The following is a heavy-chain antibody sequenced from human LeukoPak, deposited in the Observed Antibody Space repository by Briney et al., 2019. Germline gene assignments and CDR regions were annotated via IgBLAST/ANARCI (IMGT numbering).Heavy chain of an antibody. J-gene: IGHJ4*02. CDR2: IYHSGST. CDR3: ATYSYDSSGYLSRFDF. V-gene: IGHV4-38-2*02. D-gene: IGHD3-22*01. CDR1: GYSISSGYY. Sequence: SETLSLTCTVSGYSISSGYYWGWIRQPPGKGLEWIGSIYHSGSTYYNPSLKSRVTISVDTSKNQFSLKLSSVTAADTAVYYCATYSYDSSGYLSRFDFWGQGTLVTVSS.